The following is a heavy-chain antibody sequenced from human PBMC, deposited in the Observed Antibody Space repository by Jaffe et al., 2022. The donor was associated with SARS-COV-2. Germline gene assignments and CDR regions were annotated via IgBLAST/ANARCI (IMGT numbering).Heavy chain of an antibody. CDR2: IYTSGST. CDR3: ARETVVGYSYQFGMDV. V-gene: IGHV4-61*02. Sequence: QVQLQESGPGLVKPSQTLSLTCTVSGGSISSGSYYWSWIRQPAGKGLEWIGRIYTSGSTNYNPSLKSRVTISVDTSKNQFSLKLSSVTAADTAVYYCARETVVGYSYQFGMDVWGQGTTVTVSS. J-gene: IGHJ6*02. D-gene: IGHD5-18*01. CDR1: GGSISSGSYY.